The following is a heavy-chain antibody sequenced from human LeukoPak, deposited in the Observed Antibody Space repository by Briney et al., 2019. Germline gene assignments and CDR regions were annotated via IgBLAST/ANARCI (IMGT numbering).Heavy chain of an antibody. J-gene: IGHJ4*02. D-gene: IGHD4-17*01. CDR3: ARRSYGAYY. CDR2: IKQDGSEK. V-gene: IGHV3-7*01. Sequence: PGGSLRLSCAASGFTFSSYSMSWVRQAPGKGLEWVANIKQDGSEKYYVDSVKGRFTISRDNAKNSLYLQMNSLRGEDTAVYYCARRSYGAYYWGQGTLVTVSS. CDR1: GFTFSSYS.